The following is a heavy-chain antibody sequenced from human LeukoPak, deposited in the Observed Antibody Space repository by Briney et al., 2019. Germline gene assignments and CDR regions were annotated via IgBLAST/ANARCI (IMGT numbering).Heavy chain of an antibody. V-gene: IGHV3-9*01. Sequence: GISWNSGSIGYADSVKGRFTISRDNAKNSLYLQMNSLRAEDTALYYCAKGPDNFWSGYYGMDVWGQGTTVTVSS. D-gene: IGHD3-3*01. CDR2: ISWNSGSI. J-gene: IGHJ6*02. CDR3: AKGPDNFWSGYYGMDV.